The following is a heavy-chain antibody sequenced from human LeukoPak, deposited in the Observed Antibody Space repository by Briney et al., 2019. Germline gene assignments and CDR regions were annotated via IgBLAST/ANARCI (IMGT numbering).Heavy chain of an antibody. CDR2: ISAYNGNT. V-gene: IGHV1-18*01. Sequence: ASVKVSCKASGYTFTSYGISWVRQAPGQGLEWMGWISAYNGNTNYAQRLQGRVTMTTDTSTSTAYMELRSLRSDDTAVYYCASLKLYNWFDPWGQGTLVTVSS. D-gene: IGHD2-15*01. J-gene: IGHJ5*02. CDR3: ASLKLYNWFDP. CDR1: GYTFTSYG.